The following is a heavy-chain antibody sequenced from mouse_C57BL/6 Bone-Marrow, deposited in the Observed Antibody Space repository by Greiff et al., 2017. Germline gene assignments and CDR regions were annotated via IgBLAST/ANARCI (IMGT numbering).Heavy chain of an antibody. V-gene: IGHV5-17*01. Sequence: EVQGVESGGGLVKPGGSLKLSCAASGFTFSDYGMHWVCQAPEKGLEWVAYISSGSSTIYYADTVKGRFTISRDNAKNTLFLQMTSLRSEDTAMYYCARGLRRYFDVWGTGTTVTVSS. D-gene: IGHD2-4*01. CDR3: ARGLRRYFDV. CDR1: GFTFSDYG. J-gene: IGHJ1*03. CDR2: ISSGSSTI.